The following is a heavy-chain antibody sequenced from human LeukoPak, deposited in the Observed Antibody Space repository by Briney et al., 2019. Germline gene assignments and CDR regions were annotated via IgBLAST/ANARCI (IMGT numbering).Heavy chain of an antibody. CDR2: ISGSGGST. D-gene: IGHD7-27*01. J-gene: IGHJ4*02. V-gene: IGHV3-23*01. CDR3: AKGSRLTGTFFDY. Sequence: GGSLRLSCAASGFTFSSYAMSWVRQAPGRGLEWVSTISGSGGSTYYADSVKDRFTISRDNSNNTLYLQMNSLRAEDTAVYHCAKGSRLTGTFFDYWGQGTLVTVSS. CDR1: GFTFSSYA.